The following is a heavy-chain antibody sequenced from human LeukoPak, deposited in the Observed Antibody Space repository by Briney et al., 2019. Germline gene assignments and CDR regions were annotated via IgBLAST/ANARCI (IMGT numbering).Heavy chain of an antibody. CDR3: ARAIAVVPAAMWFDP. J-gene: IGHJ5*02. CDR2: INHSGST. V-gene: IGHV4-38-2*02. D-gene: IGHD2-2*01. Sequence: PSETLSLTCTVSGYSISSGYYWGWIRQPPGKGLEWIGSINHSGSTYYNPSLKSRVTISVDTSKNQFSLKLSSVTAADTAVYYCARAIAVVPAAMWFDPWGQGTLVTVSS. CDR1: GYSISSGYY.